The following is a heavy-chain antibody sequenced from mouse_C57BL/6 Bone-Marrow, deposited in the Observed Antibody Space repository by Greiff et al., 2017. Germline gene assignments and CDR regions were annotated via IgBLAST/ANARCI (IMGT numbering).Heavy chain of an antibody. V-gene: IGHV1-64*01. J-gene: IGHJ3*01. CDR2: IHPNSGST. D-gene: IGHD2-3*01. CDR1: GYTFTSYW. Sequence: QVQLKQPGAELVKPGASVKLSCKASGYTFTSYWMHWVKQRPGQGLEWIGMIHPNSGSTNYNEKFKSKDTLTVDKSSSTAYMQLSSLTSEDSAVYYCAREGWLLPPFAYWGQGTLVTVSA. CDR3: AREGWLLPPFAY.